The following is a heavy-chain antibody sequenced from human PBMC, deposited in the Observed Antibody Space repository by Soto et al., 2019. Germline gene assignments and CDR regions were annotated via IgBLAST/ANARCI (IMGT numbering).Heavy chain of an antibody. CDR1: GFTFSYYG. Sequence: GESLRLSCAASGFTFSYYGMHWVRQAPGKGLEWVAVVSHDGSKKYYADSEKGRFTISRDNSNNTLLLRSNGLTAEATAFYYGAKINGESSPLSLYYHYAIDVWGQGTTVTVSS. V-gene: IGHV3-30*18. CDR2: VSHDGSKK. J-gene: IGHJ6*02. CDR3: AKINGESSPLSLYYHYAIDV. D-gene: IGHD2-8*01.